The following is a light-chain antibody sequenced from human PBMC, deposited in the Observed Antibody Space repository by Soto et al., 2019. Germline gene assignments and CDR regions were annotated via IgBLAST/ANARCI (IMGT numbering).Light chain of an antibody. CDR2: DVS. V-gene: IGLV2-14*01. CDR3: SSYTSSSTHF. Sequence: QSALTQPASVSGSPGQSITISCTGTSSDVGGYNYVSWYQQHPGKAPKLMICDVSNRPSGVSNRFSGSKSGNTASLTISGLQAEDGADYYCSSYTSSSTHFFGTGTKVTVL. CDR1: SSDVGGYNY. J-gene: IGLJ1*01.